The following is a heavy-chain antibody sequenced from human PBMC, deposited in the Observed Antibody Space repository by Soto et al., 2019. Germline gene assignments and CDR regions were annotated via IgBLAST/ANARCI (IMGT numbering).Heavy chain of an antibody. J-gene: IGHJ4*02. CDR2: ISYDGTNK. V-gene: IGHV3-30-3*01. CDR1: GFSFSISP. Sequence: QVQLVESGGGVVQPGRSLRLSCAASGFSFSISPMHWVRQAPGKGPEWVALISYDGTNKFYADSVKGRFTISRDNSKSTLYLQVDSLRPEDAAVYYCARDPKTSGGQHWAFNYFDSWGQGTLVLVSS. CDR3: ARDPKTSGGQHWAFNYFDS. D-gene: IGHD7-27*01.